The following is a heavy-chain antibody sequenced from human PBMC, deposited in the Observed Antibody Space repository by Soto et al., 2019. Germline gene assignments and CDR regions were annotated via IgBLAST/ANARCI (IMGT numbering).Heavy chain of an antibody. CDR1: GFTFRGYA. CDR2: ISYDGSDQ. Sequence: QMQLVESGGGVVQPGRSLRLSCVASGFTFRGYAMHWVRQTPEKGLEWVAVISYDGSDQNYQQSVKGRFNISRDNPKNTLFLQMNSPRPEDTAVYYCAKDVGDQGHFDSWGQGALVTVSS. D-gene: IGHD1-26*01. V-gene: IGHV3-30*18. J-gene: IGHJ4*02. CDR3: AKDVGDQGHFDS.